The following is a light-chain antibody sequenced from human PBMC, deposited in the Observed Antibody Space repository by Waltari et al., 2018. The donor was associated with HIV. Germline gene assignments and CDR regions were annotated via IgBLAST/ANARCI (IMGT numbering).Light chain of an antibody. Sequence: DIVMTQSPDSLPVSLGERATINCTSSRSILYSSENRNYLAWYQQKPRQPPKVLISWASTRESAVPDRFSGGGSGTEFTLTITILQAEDVAVYHCQQYFRIPPTFGGGTKVEIK. V-gene: IGKV4-1*01. J-gene: IGKJ4*01. CDR1: RSILYSSENRNY. CDR3: QQYFRIPPT. CDR2: WAS.